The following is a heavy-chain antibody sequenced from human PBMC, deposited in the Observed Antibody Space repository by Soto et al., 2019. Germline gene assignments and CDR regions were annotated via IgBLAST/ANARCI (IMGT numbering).Heavy chain of an antibody. CDR3: AQEAGTYPD. Sequence: QVQLVESGGGVVQPGRSLRLSCAASGFTFSSYGMHWVRQAPGKGLEWVAVISYDGSNKYYADSVKGRFTISRDNSKNTLYLQMNSLRPEDTAVYYWAQEAGTYPDWGQGTLVTVS. CDR1: GFTFSSYG. J-gene: IGHJ4*02. V-gene: IGHV3-30*18. CDR2: ISYDGSNK. D-gene: IGHD6-19*01.